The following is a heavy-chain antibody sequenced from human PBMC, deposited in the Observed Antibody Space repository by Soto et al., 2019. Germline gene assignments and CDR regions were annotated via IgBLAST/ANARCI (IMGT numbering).Heavy chain of an antibody. CDR1: GFTFSSHG. Sequence: QVQLVESGGGVVQPGRSLRLSCATSGFTFSSHGMHWVRQAPGKGLEWVALISSAGSSEYYADSVKGRFTISRDNSKNTLYLQMNSLRHEDTSVYYCANPSSGWYHFDYWGQGTLVTVSS. CDR2: ISSAGSSE. CDR3: ANPSSGWYHFDY. D-gene: IGHD6-19*01. V-gene: IGHV3-30*18. J-gene: IGHJ4*02.